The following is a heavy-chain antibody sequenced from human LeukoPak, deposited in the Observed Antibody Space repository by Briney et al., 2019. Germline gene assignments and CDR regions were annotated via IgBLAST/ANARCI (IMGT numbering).Heavy chain of an antibody. CDR3: ARGPVAVADS. CDR2: ISAYNGNT. J-gene: IGHJ4*02. Sequence: RASVKVSCKASGYTFNTYGISWVRQAPGQGPEWMGWISAYNGNTNYAQMLQGRATMTTDTSTTTAYMELRSLGSDDTAVYYCARGPVAVADSWGQGALVTVSS. D-gene: IGHD6-19*01. V-gene: IGHV1-18*01. CDR1: GYTFNTYG.